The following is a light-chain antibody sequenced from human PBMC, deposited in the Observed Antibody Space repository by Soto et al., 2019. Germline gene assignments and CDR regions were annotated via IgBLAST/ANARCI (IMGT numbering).Light chain of an antibody. V-gene: IGLV2-14*01. CDR2: QVS. CDR1: SSDVGGYNY. J-gene: IGLJ1*01. CDR3: SSYTSTTTLPYV. Sequence: QSVLTQPASKSGSPGQSITISCTGTSSDVGGYNYVSWYQHHPGKAPKLMIYQVSNRPSGVSNRFSGSKSGNTASLTISGLQAQDEGDYYCSSYTSTTTLPYVFGTGTKVTVL.